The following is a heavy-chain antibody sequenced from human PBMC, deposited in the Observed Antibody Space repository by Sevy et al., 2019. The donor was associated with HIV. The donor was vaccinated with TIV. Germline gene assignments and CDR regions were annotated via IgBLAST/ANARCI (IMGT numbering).Heavy chain of an antibody. V-gene: IGHV3-23*01. J-gene: IGHJ4*02. CDR1: GFAFYDYS. Sequence: GGSLRLSCAASGFAFYDYSMSWIRQAPGKGLEWVATLSFGCGKINYADSVKGRFTISRDNSKNSFYLQMDNLRVEDTALCYFAREGCTRPNDYWGQGTRVTVSS. CDR2: LSFGCGKI. CDR3: AREGCTRPNDY. D-gene: IGHD2-8*01.